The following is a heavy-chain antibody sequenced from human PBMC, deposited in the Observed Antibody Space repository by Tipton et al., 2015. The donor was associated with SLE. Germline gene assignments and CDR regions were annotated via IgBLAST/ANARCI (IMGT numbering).Heavy chain of an antibody. Sequence: TLSLTCTVSGGSISSYYWTWIRQPPGKGLECIGYIYYSGSTNYNPSLKSRVTISVDTSKNQFSLKVSSVTAADTAVYYCARGGSVVAARARASRAVQGAFDIWGQGTMVTVSS. V-gene: IGHV4-59*01. CDR2: IYYSGST. J-gene: IGHJ3*02. D-gene: IGHD2-15*01. CDR3: ARGGSVVAARARASRAVQGAFDI. CDR1: GGSISSYY.